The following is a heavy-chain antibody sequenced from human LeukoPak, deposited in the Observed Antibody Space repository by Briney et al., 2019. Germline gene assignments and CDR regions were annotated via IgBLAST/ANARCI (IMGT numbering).Heavy chain of an antibody. CDR1: GGSFRGYY. Sequence: PSQTPCLTSAVYGGSFRGYYSSWIRQPPGKGLEWVGEINHIGSTNSNPSLKCRVTISVDTYKHQFSLKLSSVTAADTAVYHWARLIVVVSAAMFLRDYYYYMDVWGKGTTVTISS. D-gene: IGHD2-2*01. V-gene: IGHV4-34*01. CDR2: INHIGST. J-gene: IGHJ6*03. CDR3: ARLIVVVSAAMFLRDYYYYMDV.